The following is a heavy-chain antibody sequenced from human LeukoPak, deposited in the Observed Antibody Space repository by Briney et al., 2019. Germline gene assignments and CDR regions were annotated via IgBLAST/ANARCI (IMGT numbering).Heavy chain of an antibody. CDR3: AADHNYYGSGSSHTPAYYYYYGMDV. D-gene: IGHD3-10*01. CDR2: IVVGSGNT. V-gene: IGHV1-58*02. CDR1: GFTFTSSA. Sequence: GTSVKVSCKASGFTFTSSAMQWVRQARGQRLEWIGWIVVGSGNTNYAQKSQERVTITRDMSTSTAYMELSSLRSEDTAVYYCAADHNYYGSGSSHTPAYYYYYGMDVWGQGTTVTVSS. J-gene: IGHJ6*02.